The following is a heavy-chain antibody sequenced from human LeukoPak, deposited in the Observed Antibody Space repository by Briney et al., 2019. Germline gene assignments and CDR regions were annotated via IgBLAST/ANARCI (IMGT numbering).Heavy chain of an antibody. J-gene: IGHJ4*02. D-gene: IGHD2-21*02. CDR1: GYTFTNYD. CDR2: MSASGGNT. Sequence: GASVKVSCKASGYTFTNYDINWVRQATGQGLEWLGWMSASGGNTGYAQKFQGRVSMTRATSISTAYLELSSLTFEDTAVYYCARTPPKGDIDYWGQGTLVTVSS. V-gene: IGHV1-8*01. CDR3: ARTPPKGDIDY.